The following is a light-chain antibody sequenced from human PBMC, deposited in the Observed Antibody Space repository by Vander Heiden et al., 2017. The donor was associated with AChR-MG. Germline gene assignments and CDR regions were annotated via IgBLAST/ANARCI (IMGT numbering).Light chain of an antibody. Sequence: SALTQAAPVSGPPGQSNTISSTGTSGYIGDYDYVAWYQHYPGKAPKLMNYDVNKSPSGISNRFSASTSGNTASLTISGLQAEDEADYYCSSYRVSSTLYVFGTGTKVTVL. CDR1: SGYIGDYDY. CDR2: DVN. CDR3: SSYRVSSTLYV. J-gene: IGLJ1*01. V-gene: IGLV2-14*03.